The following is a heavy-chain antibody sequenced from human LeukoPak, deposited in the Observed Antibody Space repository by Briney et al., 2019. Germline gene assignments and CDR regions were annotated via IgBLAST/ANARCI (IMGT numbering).Heavy chain of an antibody. CDR3: AKEVGYNSGWYYGMDV. J-gene: IGHJ6*04. D-gene: IGHD6-19*01. Sequence: TGGSLRLSCAASGLTFSNYAMTWVRQAPGKGLECGSGICGSGGTTYYEDSVTGRFTISRDNSQNTLYLQMNRLRAEDTAVYYCAKEVGYNSGWYYGMDVWGKGTTVTVSS. CDR2: ICGSGGTT. CDR1: GLTFSNYA. V-gene: IGHV3-23*01.